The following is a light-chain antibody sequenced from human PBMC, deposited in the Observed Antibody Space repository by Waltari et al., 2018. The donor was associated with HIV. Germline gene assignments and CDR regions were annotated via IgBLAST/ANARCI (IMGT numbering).Light chain of an antibody. CDR1: SSDVGGYNY. CDR2: EVI. V-gene: IGLV2-8*01. CDR3: SSYAGDYNLV. Sequence: QSALTQPPSASGSPGQSVTISCSGTSSDVGGYNYVSWSQRHQGKAPKLLIDEVIKRPSGVPDRFFGSKSGNTASLTVSGLQAEDEADYFCSSYAGDYNLVFGGGTKLTVL. J-gene: IGLJ3*02.